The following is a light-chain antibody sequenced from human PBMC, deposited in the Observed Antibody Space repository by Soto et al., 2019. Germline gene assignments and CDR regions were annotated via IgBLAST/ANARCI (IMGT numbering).Light chain of an antibody. J-gene: IGKJ5*01. CDR3: QQYDGSPIT. V-gene: IGKV3-11*01. Sequence: EIVLTPSPATLSLSPGERAPLSCRASQSVSNYLAWYQQKPGQAPRLLIYGASSRAAGIPARVSGSGAGTDFTLTSSRLQAEDVAVYYCQQYDGSPITFGQGTRLEN. CDR2: GAS. CDR1: QSVSNY.